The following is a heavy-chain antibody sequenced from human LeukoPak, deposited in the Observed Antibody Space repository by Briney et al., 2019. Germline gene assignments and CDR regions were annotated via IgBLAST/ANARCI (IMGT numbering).Heavy chain of an antibody. J-gene: IGHJ6*02. CDR1: GGSISSSSYY. D-gene: IGHD6-19*01. Sequence: KPSETLSLTCTVSGGSISSSSYYWGWIRQPPGKGLEWIGSIYYSGSTNYNPSLKSRATMSVDTSKNRFSLKLSSVTAADTAVYYCARGSSDSSGWYFPGGYGMDVWGQGTTVTVSS. CDR3: ARGSSDSSGWYFPGGYGMDV. CDR2: IYYSGST. V-gene: IGHV4-39*07.